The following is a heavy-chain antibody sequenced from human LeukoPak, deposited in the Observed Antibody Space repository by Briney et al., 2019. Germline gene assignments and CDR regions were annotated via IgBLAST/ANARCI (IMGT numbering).Heavy chain of an antibody. Sequence: GGSLRLSCAASGFTFSSYGMHWVRQAPGKGLEWVAVISYNGSNKYYADSVKGRFTISRDNSKNTLYLQMNSLRADDTAVYYCAKDDYYDFWSGYYWGQGTLVTVSS. CDR3: AKDDYYDFWSGYY. CDR2: ISYNGSNK. J-gene: IGHJ4*02. D-gene: IGHD3-3*01. V-gene: IGHV3-30*18. CDR1: GFTFSSYG.